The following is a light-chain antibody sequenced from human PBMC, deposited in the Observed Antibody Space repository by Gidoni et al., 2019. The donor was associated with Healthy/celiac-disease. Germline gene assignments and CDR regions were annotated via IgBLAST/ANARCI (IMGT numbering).Light chain of an antibody. CDR3: QQYNSYPYT. CDR1: QSISSW. CDR2: KAS. J-gene: IGKJ2*01. Sequence: DMQRSRSPSTLSASVGDRVTITGRARQSISSWLAWYQQKPGQAPKLLIYKASSLESGVPYRFSGSGSGTEFTLTISSLQPDDFATYYCQQYNSYPYTFGQGTQLEIK. V-gene: IGKV1-5*03.